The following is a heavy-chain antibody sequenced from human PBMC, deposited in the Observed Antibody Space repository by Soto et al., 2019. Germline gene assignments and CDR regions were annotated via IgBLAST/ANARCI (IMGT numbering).Heavy chain of an antibody. Sequence: EVQLVESGGGLVQPGGSLRLSCAASGFTFSSYEMNWVRQAPGKGLVWVSYISSSGSTIYYADSVKGRFTISRDNAKNSLYLQMNSLRAEDTAVYYCARERLFGDSDYGMDVWGQGTTVTVSS. CDR1: GFTFSSYE. J-gene: IGHJ6*02. CDR3: ARERLFGDSDYGMDV. V-gene: IGHV3-48*03. CDR2: ISSSGSTI. D-gene: IGHD3-10*02.